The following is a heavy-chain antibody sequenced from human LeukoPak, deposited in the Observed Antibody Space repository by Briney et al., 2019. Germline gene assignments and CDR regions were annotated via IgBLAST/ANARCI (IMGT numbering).Heavy chain of an antibody. J-gene: IGHJ3*02. D-gene: IGHD6-13*01. CDR1: GGSISSYY. CDR3: AREGVGSSSWYGDDAFDI. CDR2: IYYSGST. Sequence: SETLSLTCTVSGGSISSYYWSWIRQPPGKGLEWIGYIYYSGSTNYNPSLKSRVTISVDTSKNQFSLKLSSVTAADTAVYYCAREGVGSSSWYGDDAFDIWGQGTMVTVSS. V-gene: IGHV4-59*01.